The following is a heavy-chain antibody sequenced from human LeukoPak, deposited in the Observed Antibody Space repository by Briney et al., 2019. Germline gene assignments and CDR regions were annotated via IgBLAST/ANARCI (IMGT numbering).Heavy chain of an antibody. V-gene: IGHV4-59*01. CDR1: GGSISSYY. CDR3: ARTASSSNTPFDY. Sequence: SETLSLTCTVSGGSISSYYWSWIRQPPGKGLEWIGYIYYSGSTNYNPSLKSRVTISVDTSKNQFSLKLSSVTAADTAVYYCARTASSSNTPFDYWGQGTLVTVSS. D-gene: IGHD6-6*01. CDR2: IYYSGST. J-gene: IGHJ4*02.